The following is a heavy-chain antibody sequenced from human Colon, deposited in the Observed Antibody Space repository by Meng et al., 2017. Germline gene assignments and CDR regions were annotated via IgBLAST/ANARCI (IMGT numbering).Heavy chain of an antibody. CDR1: GGSITTYY. J-gene: IGHJ6*02. V-gene: IGHV4-59*01. CDR2: VYYNGRT. Sequence: SETLSHTCNVSGGSITTYYWTWIRQPPGKGLEWIGYVYYNGRTNYNPSLKSRVSMSIDTSKNQFSLTLSSVTAADTAVYYCARAMIRGVTYYKYYGMDVWGQGTTVTVSS. CDR3: ARAMIRGVTYYKYYGMDV. D-gene: IGHD3-10*01.